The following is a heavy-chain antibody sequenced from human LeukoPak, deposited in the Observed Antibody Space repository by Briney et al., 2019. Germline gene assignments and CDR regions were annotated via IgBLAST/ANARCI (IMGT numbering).Heavy chain of an antibody. CDR3: ATSYDNKIVPYDC. D-gene: IGHD3-9*01. V-gene: IGHV4-4*09. CDR1: GVSITSYK. CDR2: ISTSGRT. J-gene: IGHJ4*02. Sequence: SETLSLTCTVSGVSITSYKWSWLRQSPGKGLEWIGFISTSGRTDYNPSLTSRASMSVDTSKSQVSLRLSSVTAEDTAVYYCATSYDNKIVPYDCWGQGTLVTVSS.